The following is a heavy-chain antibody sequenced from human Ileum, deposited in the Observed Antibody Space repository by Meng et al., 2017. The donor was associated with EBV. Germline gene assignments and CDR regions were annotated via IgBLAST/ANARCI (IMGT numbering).Heavy chain of an antibody. J-gene: IGHJ4*02. CDR2: IFHIGST. Sequence: QGPLAESGPRLVKPSGTLSLTCAVSGGSVISNNWWSWVRQPPGKGLEWIGEIFHIGSTNNSPSLKSRVTISVDNSKNQFSLSLTSVTAADTAIYYCAKVSLTGTFYDHWGQGILVTVSS. CDR1: GGSVISNNW. CDR3: AKVSLTGTFYDH. D-gene: IGHD3-9*01. V-gene: IGHV4-4*02.